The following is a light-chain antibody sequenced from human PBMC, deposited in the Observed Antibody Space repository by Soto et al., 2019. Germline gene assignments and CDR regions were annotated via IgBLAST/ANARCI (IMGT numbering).Light chain of an antibody. V-gene: IGKV3-15*01. Sequence: EIVMTQCPATLSVSPGERATLSCRASQSISNNLAWYQQKPGQAPSLLIYGASTRATGIPARFSGSGSGTEFTLTISSLQSEDSAVYYCQQYNNWPPRTFGQGTKLEIK. J-gene: IGKJ2*01. CDR2: GAS. CDR3: QQYNNWPPRT. CDR1: QSISNN.